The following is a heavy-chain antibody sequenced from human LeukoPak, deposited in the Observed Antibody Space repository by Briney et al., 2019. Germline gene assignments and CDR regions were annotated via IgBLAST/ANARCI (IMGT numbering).Heavy chain of an antibody. D-gene: IGHD3-10*01. J-gene: IGHJ4*02. CDR1: GFTFSGSE. CDR3: AREKIRSGSYELDY. Sequence: PGGSLRLSCAASGFTFSGSEMNWVRQAPGKGLEWVSYISNSGSTIYYGDSVKGRFTISRDNAKNSLYLQMNSLRAEDTAVYYCAREKIRSGSYELDYWGQGTLVTVSS. V-gene: IGHV3-48*03. CDR2: ISNSGSTI.